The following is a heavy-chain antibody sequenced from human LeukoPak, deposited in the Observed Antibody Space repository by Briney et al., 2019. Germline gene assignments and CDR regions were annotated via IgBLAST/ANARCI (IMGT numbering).Heavy chain of an antibody. Sequence: SETLSLTCTVSGGSISSYYWSWIRQPPGKGLEWIGYIYYSGSTNYNPSLKSRVTISVDTSKNQFSLKLSSVTVADTAVYYCAREGRYDFWSGLPFDYWGQGTLVTVSS. CDR2: IYYSGST. CDR3: AREGRYDFWSGLPFDY. V-gene: IGHV4-59*01. D-gene: IGHD3-3*01. CDR1: GGSISSYY. J-gene: IGHJ4*02.